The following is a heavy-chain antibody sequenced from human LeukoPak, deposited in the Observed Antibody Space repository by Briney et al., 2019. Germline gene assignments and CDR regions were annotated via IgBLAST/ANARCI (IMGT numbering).Heavy chain of an antibody. Sequence: PGGSLRLSCAASGFTFSSYAMSWVRQAPGKGLEWVSLISGSGGSTYYADSVKGRFTISRDSSKNTLYLQMNSLRAEDTAVYYCAKELQWLVFQNAFDIWGQGTMVTVSS. CDR1: GFTFSSYA. D-gene: IGHD6-19*01. J-gene: IGHJ3*02. CDR2: ISGSGGST. V-gene: IGHV3-23*01. CDR3: AKELQWLVFQNAFDI.